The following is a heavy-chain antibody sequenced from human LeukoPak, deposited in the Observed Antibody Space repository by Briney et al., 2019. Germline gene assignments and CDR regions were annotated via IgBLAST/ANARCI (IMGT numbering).Heavy chain of an antibody. J-gene: IGHJ6*03. CDR2: IYPGDSDT. D-gene: IGHD6-13*01. CDR1: GYSFTSYW. CDR3: ARQPAAGPSYYYYYMDV. Sequence: GESLKISCKGSGYSFTSYWIGWVRQMPGKGLEWMGIIYPGDSDTRYSPSFQGQVTISADKSISTAYLQWSSLKASDTAMYYCARQPAAGPSYYYYYMDVWGKGTTVTISS. V-gene: IGHV5-51*01.